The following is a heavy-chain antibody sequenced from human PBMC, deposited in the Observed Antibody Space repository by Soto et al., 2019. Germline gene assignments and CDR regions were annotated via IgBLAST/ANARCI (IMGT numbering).Heavy chain of an antibody. V-gene: IGHV4-28*01. CDR3: ARRESQGPIDY. J-gene: IGHJ4*02. Sequence: QVQLQESGPGLVKPSDTLSLTCAVSGYSISSSNWWGWIRQPPGKGLEWIGYIYYSGTTYYNPSLTRRVPMSVDTSKNQFSLKLTSVTAVDTAVYYCARRESQGPIDYWGQGTLVTVSS. D-gene: IGHD1-26*01. CDR2: IYYSGTT. CDR1: GYSISSSNW.